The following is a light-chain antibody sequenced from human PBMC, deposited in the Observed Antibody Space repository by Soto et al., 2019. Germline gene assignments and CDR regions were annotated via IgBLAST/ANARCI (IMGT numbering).Light chain of an antibody. CDR1: QSVSNNY. J-gene: IGKJ1*01. CDR3: QQYGSSPRT. Sequence: EIVLTQSPGTLSLSPGERATLSCRASQSVSNNYLAWYQQKPGQAPRLLIFGASSRATGIPDRFSGSGSGTDFTLTISSLEPEDFEVYYCQQYGSSPRTFGQGTKVEIK. CDR2: GAS. V-gene: IGKV3-20*01.